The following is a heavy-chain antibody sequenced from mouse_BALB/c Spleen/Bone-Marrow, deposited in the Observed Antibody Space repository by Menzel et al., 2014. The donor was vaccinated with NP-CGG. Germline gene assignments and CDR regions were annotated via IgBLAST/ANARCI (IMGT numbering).Heavy chain of an antibody. CDR2: SRNRAKYYTT. Sequence: EVQLVESGEGLVQPGDSLRLSCATSGFTFSDFYMEWVRQPPGKRLEWIATSRNRAKYYTTEYSASVKGRFIVSRDTSQSVLYLQMNALRAEDTAIYYCARDVGYGNYFVYWGQGTLVTVSA. D-gene: IGHD2-10*02. CDR1: GFTFSDFY. J-gene: IGHJ3*01. CDR3: ARDVGYGNYFVY. V-gene: IGHV7-1*02.